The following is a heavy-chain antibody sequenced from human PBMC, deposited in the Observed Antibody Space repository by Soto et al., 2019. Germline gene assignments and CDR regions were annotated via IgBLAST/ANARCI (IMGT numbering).Heavy chain of an antibody. CDR1: GFSISTSGVG. D-gene: IGHD3-10*01. Sequence: QITLKESGPTLMKPTQTLTLTCIFSGFSISTSGVGVGWIRQPPGKALEWLALIYWDDDKRYSPILKSRLTITKDTSKNQVVLTMTNMDPVDTATYYCAHRDGNMVRGVISFDYWGQGTLVTVSS. CDR3: AHRDGNMVRGVISFDY. J-gene: IGHJ4*02. V-gene: IGHV2-5*02. CDR2: IYWDDDK.